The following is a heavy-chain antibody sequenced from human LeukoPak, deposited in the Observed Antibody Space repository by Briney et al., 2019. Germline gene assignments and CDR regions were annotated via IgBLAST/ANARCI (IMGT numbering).Heavy chain of an antibody. CDR1: GFTFSSYA. CDR3: AKPAYYDILTGYGT. J-gene: IGHJ4*02. Sequence: GGSLRLSCAAPGFTFSSYAMSWVRQAPGKGLEWVSAISGSGGSTYYADPVRGRFTISRDNSKNTLYLQMNSLRAEDTAVYYCAKPAYYDILTGYGTWGQGTLVTVSS. V-gene: IGHV3-23*01. D-gene: IGHD3-9*01. CDR2: ISGSGGST.